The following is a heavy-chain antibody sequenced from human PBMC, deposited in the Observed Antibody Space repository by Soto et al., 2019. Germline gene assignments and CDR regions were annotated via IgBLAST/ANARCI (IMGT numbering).Heavy chain of an antibody. V-gene: IGHV5-51*01. CDR2: IYPGDSDT. Sequence: GESLKISCKGSGYSFTSYWIGWVRQMPGKGLEWMGIIYPGDSDTRYSPSFQGQVTISADKSISTAYLQWSSLKASDTAMYYCARNHGFPRDETYYGMDVWGQGTTVTVSS. J-gene: IGHJ6*02. D-gene: IGHD2-21*02. CDR3: ARNHGFPRDETYYGMDV. CDR1: GYSFTSYW.